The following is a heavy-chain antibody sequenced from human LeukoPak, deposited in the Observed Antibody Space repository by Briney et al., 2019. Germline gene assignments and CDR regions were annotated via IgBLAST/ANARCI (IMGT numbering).Heavy chain of an antibody. V-gene: IGHV1-2*02. J-gene: IGHJ4*02. CDR1: GYTFTGYY. D-gene: IGHD3-22*01. Sequence: ASVKLSCKASGYTFTGYYMHWVRQAPGQGLEWMGWINPNSGGTNYAQKFQGRVTMTRDTSISTAYMELSRLRSDDTAVYYCASVYYYDSSGYSPFDYWGQGTLATVSS. CDR2: INPNSGGT. CDR3: ASVYYYDSSGYSPFDY.